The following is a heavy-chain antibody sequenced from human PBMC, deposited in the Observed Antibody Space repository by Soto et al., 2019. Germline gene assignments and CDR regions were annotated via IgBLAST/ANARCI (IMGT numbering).Heavy chain of an antibody. CDR2: ISGTGYNT. CDR3: PRDRQFSHPRGGMDV. D-gene: IGHD3-10*01. V-gene: IGHV3-23*01. CDR1: GFTFSSYA. Sequence: EVQLLESGGGLVRPGGSLRLSCAASGFTFSSYAMNWVRQAPGKGLEWVSAISGTGYNTYYADSLKGRFTISRDNSKNTLSLQMNSLRAEDTAVYYCPRDRQFSHPRGGMDVWGQGTTVTVSS. J-gene: IGHJ6*02.